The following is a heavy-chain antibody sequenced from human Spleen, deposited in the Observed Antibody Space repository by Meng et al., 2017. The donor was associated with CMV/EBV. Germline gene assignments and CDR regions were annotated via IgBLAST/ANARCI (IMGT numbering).Heavy chain of an antibody. J-gene: IGHJ4*02. Sequence: GESLKISCAASGFTVSSNYMGWVRQAPGKGLEWGSVIYSGDSTYYADSVKGRFTISRDNSKSTLYLQMNSLRAEDTAVYYCASPQGSRRWLDYWGQGTLVTVSS. V-gene: IGHV3-53*01. CDR2: IYSGDST. CDR3: ASPQGSRRWLDY. D-gene: IGHD6-6*01. CDR1: GFTVSSNY.